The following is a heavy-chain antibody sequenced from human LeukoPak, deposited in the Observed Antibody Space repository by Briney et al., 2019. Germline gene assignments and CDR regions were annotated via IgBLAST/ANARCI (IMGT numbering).Heavy chain of an antibody. CDR2: ISPSGDIT. CDR1: GFTFSNHG. J-gene: IGHJ4*02. D-gene: IGHD1-1*01. CDR3: AKDTPTTGYHLDS. V-gene: IGHV3-23*01. Sequence: GGSLRLSCAASGFTFSNHGMNWVRQAPGKGLEWVSGISPSGDITYYADSVKGRFTISRDNSENTLYLQINSLRVEDTAVYYCAKDTPTTGYHLDSWGQGTLVTVSS.